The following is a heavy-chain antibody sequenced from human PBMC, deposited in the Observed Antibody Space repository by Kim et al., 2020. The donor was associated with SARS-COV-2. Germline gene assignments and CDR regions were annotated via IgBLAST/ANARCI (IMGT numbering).Heavy chain of an antibody. CDR3: VGGYITEYFQH. D-gene: IGHD3-22*01. CDR1: GFTFSSYG. J-gene: IGHJ1*01. Sequence: GGSLRLSCAASGFTFSSYGMHWVRQAPGKGLEWVAVIWYDGSNKYYADSVKGRFTISRDNSKNTLYLQMNSLRAEDTAVYYCVGGYITEYFQHWGQGTLVTVSS. CDR2: IWYDGSNK. V-gene: IGHV3-33*01.